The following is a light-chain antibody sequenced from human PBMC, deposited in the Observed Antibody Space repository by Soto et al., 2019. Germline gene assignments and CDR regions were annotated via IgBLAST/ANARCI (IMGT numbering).Light chain of an antibody. CDR2: GAS. J-gene: IGKJ1*01. Sequence: EIVLTQSPGTLSLSPGERVTLSCRASQSVSSSYLAWYQQKPGQAPSLLIYGASSRATGIPDRFSGSGSGTDFTLTINRLEPEDFAVYYCQQYGSSPTFGQGTKVDIK. CDR3: QQYGSSPT. V-gene: IGKV3-20*01. CDR1: QSVSSSY.